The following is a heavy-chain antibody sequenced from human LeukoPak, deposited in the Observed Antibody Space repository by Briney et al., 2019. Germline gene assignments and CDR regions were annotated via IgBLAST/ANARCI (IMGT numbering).Heavy chain of an antibody. Sequence: GGSLRLSCAASGFTFSSCGFNWVRQAPGKGLEWVSSIGPTGTDRYYADSVRGRFTISRDNTKNSMYLQMDSLRDEDTAVYYCATETIGRHYDYWGQGTLLTVSS. V-gene: IGHV3-21*01. D-gene: IGHD1-14*01. CDR2: IGPTGTDR. CDR1: GFTFSSCG. CDR3: ATETIGRHYDY. J-gene: IGHJ4*02.